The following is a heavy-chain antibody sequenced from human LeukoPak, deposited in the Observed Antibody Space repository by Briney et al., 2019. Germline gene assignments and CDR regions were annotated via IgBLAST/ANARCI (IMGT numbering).Heavy chain of an antibody. CDR3: ARARGGSNSDY. D-gene: IGHD1-26*01. CDR2: INQDGSEK. V-gene: IGHV3-7*05. J-gene: IGHJ4*02. CDR1: GFTFSSYA. Sequence: PGGSLRLSCAASGFTFSSYAMSWVRQAPGKGLDWVASINQDGSEKYYVDSVKGRFTISRDNAKNSLYLQMNSLRADDTAVYYCARARGGSNSDYWGQGTLVTVSS.